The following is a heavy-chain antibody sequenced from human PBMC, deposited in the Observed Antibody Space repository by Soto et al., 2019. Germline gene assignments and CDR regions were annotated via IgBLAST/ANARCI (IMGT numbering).Heavy chain of an antibody. D-gene: IGHD2-21*01. Sequence: EGQLLQSGGGLVQPGGSLRLSCVASGFTFSDYAMSWVRQPPGKGLEWVSSLGGSNTDTHYAASVEGRFTVSRDNSKTTLFLQMNSLRVEDTAIYYCAKDRADHNSGWDPFDVWGQGTLVTVSS. V-gene: IGHV3-23*01. CDR2: LGGSNTDT. CDR3: AKDRADHNSGWDPFDV. CDR1: GFTFSDYA. J-gene: IGHJ3*01.